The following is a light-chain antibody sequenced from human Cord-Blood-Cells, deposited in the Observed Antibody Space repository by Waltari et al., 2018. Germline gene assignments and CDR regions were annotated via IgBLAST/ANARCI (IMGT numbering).Light chain of an antibody. V-gene: IGLV7-46*01. J-gene: IGLJ1*01. CDR3: LLSYMGEGV. CDR1: TGAVTSGHY. Sequence: QAVVTQEPSLTVSPGGTVTLTCGSSTGAVTSGHYPYWFRQKPGQAPRTLIYDTSNKHSWTPARFSGSLLGGKAALTLSGEQPEDEAEYYCLLSYMGEGVFGTGTKVTVL. CDR2: DTS.